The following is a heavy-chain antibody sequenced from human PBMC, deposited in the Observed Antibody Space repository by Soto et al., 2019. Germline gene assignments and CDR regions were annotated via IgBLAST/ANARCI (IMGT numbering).Heavy chain of an antibody. J-gene: IGHJ4*02. CDR3: ARDRVQLERRYFDY. D-gene: IGHD1-1*01. CDR2: IYYSGST. Sequence: PSETLFLTCPVSGGSISSGGYYWSWIRQHPGKGLEWIGYIYYSGSTYYNPSLKSRVTISVDTSKNQFSLKLSSVTAADTAVYYCARDRVQLERRYFDYWGQGTLVTVSS. V-gene: IGHV4-31*03. CDR1: GGSISSGGYY.